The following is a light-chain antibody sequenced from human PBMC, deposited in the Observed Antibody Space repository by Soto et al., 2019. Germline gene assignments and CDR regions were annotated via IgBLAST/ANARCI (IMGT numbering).Light chain of an antibody. Sequence: QSALTQPASVSGSPGQSITISCTGTSSDVGGYNYVSWYQQHPGKAPKLMIYDVSYRPSGVSDRFSGSKSGNTASLTISGLQSEDEADYCCDSYTSGSSYVFGTGTKLTVL. CDR2: DVS. J-gene: IGLJ1*01. CDR3: DSYTSGSSYV. CDR1: SSDVGGYNY. V-gene: IGLV2-14*01.